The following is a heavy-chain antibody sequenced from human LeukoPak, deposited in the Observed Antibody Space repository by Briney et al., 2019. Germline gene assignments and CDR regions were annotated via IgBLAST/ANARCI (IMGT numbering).Heavy chain of an antibody. CDR3: ARQGAYTYVPGGFDY. J-gene: IGHJ4*02. D-gene: IGHD5-18*01. CDR2: IYYIGSN. CDR1: GGSIRSYY. Sequence: PSETLSLTCTVSGGSIRSYYWSWIRQPPGKGLEWIGNIYYIGSNNYYTSLESRVTISVDTSKNQFSLKLSSVTAADTAVYYCARQGAYTYVPGGFDYWGQGTLVTVSS. V-gene: IGHV4-59*08.